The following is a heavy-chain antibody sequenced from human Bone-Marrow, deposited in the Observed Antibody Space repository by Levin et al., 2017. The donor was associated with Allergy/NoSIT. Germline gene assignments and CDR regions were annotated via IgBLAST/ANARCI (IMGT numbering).Heavy chain of an antibody. J-gene: IGHJ4*02. D-gene: IGHD6-19*01. CDR2: IYSDGRT. CDR3: ARCSGWDGACYFDY. V-gene: IGHV3-66*01. CDR1: GFTVSSSY. Sequence: GGSLRLSCAASGFTVSSSYMNWVRQAPGKELEWVSVIYSDGRTYYADSVKDRFTISRDNSENTLYLQMNSLRAEDTAVYYCARCSGWDGACYFDYWGQGTLVTVSS.